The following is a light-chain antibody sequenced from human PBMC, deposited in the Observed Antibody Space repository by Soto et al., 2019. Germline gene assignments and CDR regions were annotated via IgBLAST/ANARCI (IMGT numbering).Light chain of an antibody. Sequence: DIQMTQSPSTLSASVGDRVTITCRASQSISSWLAWYQQKPGKAPKLLIYDASSLESGVPSRFSGSGSETEFTLTISSLQPDDFATYYCQQYNSYSPATFGQGTKLEIK. CDR2: DAS. V-gene: IGKV1-5*01. CDR1: QSISSW. CDR3: QQYNSYSPAT. J-gene: IGKJ2*01.